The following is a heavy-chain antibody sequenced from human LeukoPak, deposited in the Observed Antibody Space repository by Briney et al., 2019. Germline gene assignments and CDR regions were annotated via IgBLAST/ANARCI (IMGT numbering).Heavy chain of an antibody. J-gene: IGHJ4*02. Sequence: GGSLRLSCKASGFPFSTYWMTWVRQAPGKGLEWVANIKGDGSETNYVDSVKGRFTISRDNVKNSLYLQMNSLGAEDTALYYCTKGGHVDFCGQGTLVTVSS. D-gene: IGHD1-26*01. CDR3: TKGGHVDF. CDR2: IKGDGSET. V-gene: IGHV3-7*01. CDR1: GFPFSTYW.